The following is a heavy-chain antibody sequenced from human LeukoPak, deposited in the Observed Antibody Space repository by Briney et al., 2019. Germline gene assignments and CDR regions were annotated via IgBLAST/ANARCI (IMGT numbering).Heavy chain of an antibody. D-gene: IGHD6-19*01. CDR3: ARGLYGSGWRMYYFDY. CDR1: GYTFTSYG. J-gene: IGHJ4*02. Sequence: ASVKVSCKASGYTFTSYGISWVRQAPGQGLEWMGWISAYNGNTNYAQKLQGRVTTTTDTSTSTAYMELRSLRSDDTAVYYCARGLYGSGWRMYYFDYWGQGTLVTVSS. V-gene: IGHV1-18*01. CDR2: ISAYNGNT.